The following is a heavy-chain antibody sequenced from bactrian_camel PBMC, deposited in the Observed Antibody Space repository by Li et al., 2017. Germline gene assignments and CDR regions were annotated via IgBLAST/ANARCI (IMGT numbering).Heavy chain of an antibody. CDR3: AATPIYYSPDLCPFTSSRYDW. D-gene: IGHD4*01. CDR1: AYTTGPRAC. Sequence: HVQLVESGGGSVEDGGSLKLSCAASAYTTGPRACMAWFRQLPGKEREGVASIRTDRSRTYYTDSVKGRFTISRDGAQRTIHLQMNRLEPEDTAIYYCAATPIYYSPDLCPFTSSRYDWRGQGTQVTVS. V-gene: IGHV3S1*01. J-gene: IGHJ4*01. CDR2: IRTDRSRT.